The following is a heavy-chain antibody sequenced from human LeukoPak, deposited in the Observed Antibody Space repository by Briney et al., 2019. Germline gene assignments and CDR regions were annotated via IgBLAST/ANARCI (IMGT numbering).Heavy chain of an antibody. J-gene: IGHJ3*02. CDR2: IKWDDEK. D-gene: IGHD3-22*01. CDR3: ARTLYYYDSSGYYNTGDDAFDI. V-gene: IGHV2-70*04. CDR1: GLALRTTGMR. Sequence: SGPALAQPTRPLTLTCTFSGLALRTTGMRVSWIRQPPVKALEWLALIKWDDEKFYSTSLKNRLTISKDTAKNQVVLTMTNMHPVDTATYYCARTLYYYDSSGYYNTGDDAFDIWGQGTMVTVSS.